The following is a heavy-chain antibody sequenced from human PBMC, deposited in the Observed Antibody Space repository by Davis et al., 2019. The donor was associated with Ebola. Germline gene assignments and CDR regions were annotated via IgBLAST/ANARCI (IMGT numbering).Heavy chain of an antibody. Sequence: AASVKVSCKASGYTFTSYYMHWVRQAPGQGLEWMGWISAYNGNTNYAQKLQGRDTMTTDTSTSTAYMELRSLRSDDTAVYYCARSITMIKFGYFDYWGQGTLVTVSS. CDR2: ISAYNGNT. CDR1: GYTFTSYY. V-gene: IGHV1-18*04. J-gene: IGHJ4*02. D-gene: IGHD3-22*01. CDR3: ARSITMIKFGYFDY.